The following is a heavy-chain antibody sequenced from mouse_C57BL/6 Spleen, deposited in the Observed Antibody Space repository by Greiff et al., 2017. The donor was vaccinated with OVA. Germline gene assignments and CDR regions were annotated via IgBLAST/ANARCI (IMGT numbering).Heavy chain of an antibody. J-gene: IGHJ3*01. V-gene: IGHV5-9-1*02. CDR2: ISSGGDYI. CDR1: GFTFSSYA. D-gene: IGHD2-4*01. CDR3: TRAEPFYCDYGGFAY. Sequence: EVNVVESGEGLVKPGGSLKLSCAASGFTFSSYAMSWVRQTPEKRLEWVAYISSGGDYIYYADTVKGRFTISRDNARNTLYLQMSSLKSEDTAMYYCTRAEPFYCDYGGFAYWGQGTLVTVSA.